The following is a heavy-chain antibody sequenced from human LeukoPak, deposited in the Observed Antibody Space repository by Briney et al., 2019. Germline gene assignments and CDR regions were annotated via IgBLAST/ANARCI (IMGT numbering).Heavy chain of an antibody. V-gene: IGHV4-38-2*02. D-gene: IGHD2-21*01. J-gene: IGHJ4*02. Sequence: PSETLSLTCTVSGYSISSGYYWGWIRQPPGKGLEWIGSIYHSGSTYYNPSLKSRVTISVDTSKNQFSLKLSSVTAADTAVYYCASVTGDHWGQGTLVTVSS. CDR1: GYSISSGYY. CDR3: ASVTGDH. CDR2: IYHSGST.